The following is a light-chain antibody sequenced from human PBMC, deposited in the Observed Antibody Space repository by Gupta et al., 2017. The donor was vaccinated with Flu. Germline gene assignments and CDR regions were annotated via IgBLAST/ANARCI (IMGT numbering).Light chain of an antibody. V-gene: IGLV3-25*03. J-gene: IGLJ3*02. Sequence: PGQTAGITCSGDTFPRQYASWYQQRPGQAPILLIYKDTERPSGIPERFSGSSSGTTVTLTISGVQAEDEADYYCQSTVNGDNWVFGGGTKLTVL. CDR2: KDT. CDR3: QSTVNGDNWV. CDR1: TFPRQY.